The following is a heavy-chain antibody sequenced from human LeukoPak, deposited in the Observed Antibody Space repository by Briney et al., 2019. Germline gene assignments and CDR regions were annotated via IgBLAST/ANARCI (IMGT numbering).Heavy chain of an antibody. Sequence: PSETLSLTCTVSGGSISSYYWSWIRQPPGKGLGWIGYIYYSGSTNYNPSLKSRVTISVDTSKNQFSLKLSSVTAADTAVYYCARIYCSSTSCLDYWGQGTLVTVSS. CDR1: GGSISSYY. D-gene: IGHD2-2*01. CDR2: IYYSGST. J-gene: IGHJ4*02. V-gene: IGHV4-59*01. CDR3: ARIYCSSTSCLDY.